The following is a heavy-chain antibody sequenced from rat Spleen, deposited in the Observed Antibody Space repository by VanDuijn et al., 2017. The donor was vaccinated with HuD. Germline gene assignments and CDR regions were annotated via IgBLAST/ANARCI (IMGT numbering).Heavy chain of an antibody. CDR1: GFTFSNYY. Sequence: EVQLVESGGGLVQPGRSLKLSCAASGFTFSNYYMAWVRQAPKKGLEWVATISTSGSRTYYPDSVKGRFTISRDNAKSSLYLQMNSLKSEDTATYYCARSDSGYEGNWFAYWGQGTLVTVSS. J-gene: IGHJ3*01. CDR2: ISTSGSRT. CDR3: ARSDSGYEGNWFAY. V-gene: IGHV5-25*01. D-gene: IGHD4-3*01.